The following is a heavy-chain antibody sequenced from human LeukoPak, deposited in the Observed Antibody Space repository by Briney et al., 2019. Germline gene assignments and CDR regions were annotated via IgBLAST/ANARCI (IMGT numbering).Heavy chain of an antibody. D-gene: IGHD6-19*01. Sequence: GRSLRLSCAASGFTFSSYAMHWVRQAPGKGREWVAVISYDGSNKYYADSVKGRFTISRDNSKNTLYLQMNSLRAEDTAVYYCARDNGFYFVAGTFDYWGQGTLVTVSS. CDR1: GFTFSSYA. V-gene: IGHV3-30*04. CDR2: ISYDGSNK. J-gene: IGHJ4*02. CDR3: ARDNGFYFVAGTFDY.